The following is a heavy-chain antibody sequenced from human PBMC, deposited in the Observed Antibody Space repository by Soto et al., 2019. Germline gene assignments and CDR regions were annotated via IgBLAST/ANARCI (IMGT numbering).Heavy chain of an antibody. CDR3: ARSIVVVTALDY. D-gene: IGHD2-21*02. CDR1: GYTFTSYA. J-gene: IGHJ4*02. V-gene: IGHV1-3*01. Sequence: RASVKVSCKASGYTFTSYAMHWVRQAPGQRLEWMGWINAGNGNTKYSQKFQGRVTITRDTSASTAYMELSSLRSEYTAVYYCARSIVVVTALDYWGQGTPVTVS. CDR2: INAGNGNT.